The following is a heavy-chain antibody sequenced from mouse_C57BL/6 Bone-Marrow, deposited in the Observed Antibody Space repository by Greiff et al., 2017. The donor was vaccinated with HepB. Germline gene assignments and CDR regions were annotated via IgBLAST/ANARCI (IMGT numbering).Heavy chain of an antibody. D-gene: IGHD2-2*01. CDR3: VRHRMVTGGVDYAMDY. CDR1: GFSFNTYA. CDR2: IRSKSNNYAT. V-gene: IGHV10-1*01. Sequence: EVKVVDSGGGLVQPKGSLKLSCAASGFSFNTYAMNWVRQAPGKGLEWVARIRSKSNNYATYYADSVKDRFTISRDDSESMLYLQMNNLKTEDTAMYYCVRHRMVTGGVDYAMDYWGQGTSVTVSS. J-gene: IGHJ4*01.